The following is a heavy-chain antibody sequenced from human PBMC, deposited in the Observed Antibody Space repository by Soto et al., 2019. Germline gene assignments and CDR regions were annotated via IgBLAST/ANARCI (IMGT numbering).Heavy chain of an antibody. CDR1: GFTFSHYA. CDR3: AKDASHNFDY. Sequence: QVQLVESGGGVVQPGRSLRLSCEASGFTFSHYAMHWVRQAPGKGLEWVALMSYDGSNEYYADSVKGRFTISRDNSKNTLYLQMNSLRAEDTAVYDCAKDASHNFDYWGQGTLVTVSS. J-gene: IGHJ4*02. V-gene: IGHV3-30*18. CDR2: MSYDGSNE.